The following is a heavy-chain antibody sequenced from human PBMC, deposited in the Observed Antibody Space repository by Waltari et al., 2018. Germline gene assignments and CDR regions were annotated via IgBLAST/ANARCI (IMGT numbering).Heavy chain of an antibody. D-gene: IGHD4-4*01. CDR2: ISANNGNT. Sequence: QVQLVQSGAEVKKPGASVKVSCKASGYTFTSYGISWVRQAPGQGLEWIGWISANNGNTNYAQKLQGKCTMTTDTSTSTAYMELRSLRADDTALYYCARGTYTPDYSVGYFDYWGQGTLVTVSS. CDR1: GYTFTSYG. J-gene: IGHJ4*02. CDR3: ARGTYTPDYSVGYFDY. V-gene: IGHV1-18*01.